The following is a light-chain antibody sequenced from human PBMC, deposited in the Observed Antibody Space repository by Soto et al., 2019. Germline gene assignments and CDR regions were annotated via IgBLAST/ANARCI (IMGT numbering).Light chain of an antibody. J-gene: IGKJ2*01. V-gene: IGKV1-5*03. CDR3: HQYNSYPMYT. CDR2: KAS. CDR1: QSISSW. Sequence: DIQMTQAPSTLSASVGDRVTITCRASQSISSWLAWYQQKPGKAPKLLIYKASSLESGVPSRFSGSGSGTEFTLTISSLQPDDVATYYCHQYNSYPMYTFGQGTKLEIK.